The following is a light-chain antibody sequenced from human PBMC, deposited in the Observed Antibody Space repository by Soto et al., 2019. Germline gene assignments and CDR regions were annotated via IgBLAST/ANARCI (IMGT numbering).Light chain of an antibody. CDR3: QQSFSTPPT. CDR2: AAS. Sequence: DIQMTQSPSSLSASVGDRVTITCRASQSISSYLNWYQQKAGEAPKLLIYAASSLQSGVPSRFSGSGSGTDFTLTISSLQLEDFATYYCQQSFSTPPTFGQGTKVDIK. CDR1: QSISSY. V-gene: IGKV1-39*01. J-gene: IGKJ1*01.